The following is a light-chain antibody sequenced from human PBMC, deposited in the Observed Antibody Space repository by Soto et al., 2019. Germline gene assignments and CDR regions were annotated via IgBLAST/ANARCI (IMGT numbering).Light chain of an antibody. V-gene: IGKV3-20*01. CDR3: QQYGSTYS. Sequence: EIVLTQSPGTLSLSPGERATLSCRASQSVGSSYLAWYQQKPGQAPRLLIYGASSRATGTPDRFSGSGSGTDFTLTIGRLEPEDFAVYYCQQYGSTYSFGQGTKLEIK. CDR1: QSVGSSY. J-gene: IGKJ2*03. CDR2: GAS.